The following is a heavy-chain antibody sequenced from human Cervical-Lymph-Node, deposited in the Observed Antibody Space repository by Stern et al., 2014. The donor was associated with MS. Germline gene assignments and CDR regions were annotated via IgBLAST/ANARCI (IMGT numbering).Heavy chain of an antibody. D-gene: IGHD1-20*01. CDR3: ARGGPLITGKSGWFDP. J-gene: IGHJ5*02. CDR1: GYTFTVFY. V-gene: IGHV1-2*05. CDR2: INPNSGGT. Sequence: VQLVESGAEVKNPGASVRVSCKASGYTFTVFYIHWVRQAPGQGLEWLGRINPNSGGTNYAQKFEGRVTMTRDTSINTAYMELRSLTSDDTVVYYCARGGPLITGKSGWFDPWGQGTLVTVSS.